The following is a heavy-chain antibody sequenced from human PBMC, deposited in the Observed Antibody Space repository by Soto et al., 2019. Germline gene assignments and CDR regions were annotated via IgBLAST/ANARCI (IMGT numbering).Heavy chain of an antibody. CDR1: GDSISSSNYY. D-gene: IGHD7-27*01. CDR2: IYYSGGT. Sequence: SETLSLTCTVSGDSISSSNYYWGWIRQPPGKGLEWIGSIYYSGGTYYNPSLKSRVTISVDTSKNQFSLKLSSVTAADTAVYYCASPTNWGPGYRYYYYMDVWGKGTTVTVSS. CDR3: ASPTNWGPGYRYYYYMDV. V-gene: IGHV4-39*01. J-gene: IGHJ6*03.